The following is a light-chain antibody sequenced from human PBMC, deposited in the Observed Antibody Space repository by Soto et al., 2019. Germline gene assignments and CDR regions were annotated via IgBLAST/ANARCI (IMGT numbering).Light chain of an antibody. Sequence: QPVLTQSPSASASLGASVKLTCTLSSGHSSYAIAWHQQQPEKGPRYLMKLNSDGSHSKGDGIPDRFSGSSSGAERYLTISSLQSEDEADYYRQTGGSGILFGGGTKLTVL. J-gene: IGLJ2*01. CDR3: QTGGSGIL. V-gene: IGLV4-69*01. CDR1: SGHSSYA. CDR2: LNSDGSH.